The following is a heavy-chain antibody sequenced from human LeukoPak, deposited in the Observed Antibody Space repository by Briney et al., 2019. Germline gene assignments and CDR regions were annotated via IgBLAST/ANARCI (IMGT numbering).Heavy chain of an antibody. V-gene: IGHV3-48*02. CDR2: IGTSSGAI. CDR1: GFMFSSYG. Sequence: GGSLRLSCAASGFMFSSYGMNWVRQAPGKGLEWVSFIGTSSGAIYYADSVKGRFTISRDNAKKSLYLQMNSLRDEDTAVYYCARNLDSWGQGALVTVSS. J-gene: IGHJ5*01. CDR3: ARNLDS.